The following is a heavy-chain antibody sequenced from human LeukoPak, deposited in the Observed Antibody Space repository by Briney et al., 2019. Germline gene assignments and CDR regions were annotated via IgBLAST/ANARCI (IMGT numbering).Heavy chain of an antibody. CDR3: ARDRARDYGDH. J-gene: IGHJ4*02. V-gene: IGHV3-53*01. Sequence: GGSLRLSCAASGFTVSSNYMSWVRQAPGKGLEWVSIIYSGDSTYYADSVKGRFTISRDNAKNSLYLQMNSLRAEDTAVYYCARDRARDYGDHWGQGTLVTVSS. CDR2: IYSGDST. CDR1: GFTVSSNY.